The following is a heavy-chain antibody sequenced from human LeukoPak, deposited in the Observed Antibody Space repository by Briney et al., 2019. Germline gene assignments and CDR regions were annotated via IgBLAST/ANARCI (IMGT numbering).Heavy chain of an antibody. CDR3: ARDPRGYSGYELDY. CDR1: GYTFTGYY. Sequence: GASVKVSCKASGYTFTGYYMHWVRQAPGRGLEWMGWINPNSGGTNYAQKFQGWVTMTRDTSISTAYMELSRLRSDDTAVYYCARDPRGYSGYELDYWGQGTLVTVSS. D-gene: IGHD5-12*01. CDR2: INPNSGGT. V-gene: IGHV1-2*04. J-gene: IGHJ4*02.